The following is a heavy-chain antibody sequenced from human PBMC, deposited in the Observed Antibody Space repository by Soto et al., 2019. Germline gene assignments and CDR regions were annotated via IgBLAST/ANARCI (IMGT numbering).Heavy chain of an antibody. D-gene: IGHD3-10*01. CDR1: GFTFSSYG. CDR2: SSATGAGT. V-gene: IGHV3-23*01. J-gene: IGHJ4*02. CDR3: AKDRRPGGNYGVYSDF. Sequence: EVQLLESGGGLVQPGGSLRLSCAASGFTFSSYGMTWVRQAPGKGLEWVSFSSATGAGTYYTDSVKGRFTISRDNSKNPLYLQMTGLKADDTSVYSCAKDRRPGGNYGVYSDFWGQGALVIASP.